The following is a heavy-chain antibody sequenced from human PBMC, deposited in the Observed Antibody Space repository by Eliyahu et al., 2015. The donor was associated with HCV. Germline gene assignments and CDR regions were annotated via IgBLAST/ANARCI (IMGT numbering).Heavy chain of an antibody. CDR3: AKDTPRMVTRVRPKTDY. CDR2: IRXDGSNK. CDR1: GFTFSSYG. V-gene: IGHV3-30*02. D-gene: IGHD5-24*01. J-gene: IGHJ4*02. Sequence: QVQLVESGGGVVQPGGSLRLSCAASGFTFSSYGMPWVRQAPGKGLEWVAFIRXDGSNKYYADSVKGRFTISRDNSKNTLYLQMNSLRAEDTAVYYCAKDTPRMVTRVRPKTDYWGQGTLVTVSS.